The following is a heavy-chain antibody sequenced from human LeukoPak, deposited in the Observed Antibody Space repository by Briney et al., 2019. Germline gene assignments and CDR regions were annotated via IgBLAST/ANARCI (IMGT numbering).Heavy chain of an antibody. CDR1: GCTLSSYA. J-gene: IGHJ4*02. CDR2: ISGSAGRT. CDR3: AKDGLRFSDWSPPLGY. D-gene: IGHD3-3*01. V-gene: IGHV3-23*01. Sequence: GGSLRLSCAASGCTLSSYAMSWVRQAPGKGLEWVSLISGSAGRTYYADSVKGRLTISRHITKNTVYLQVNSMRAEDTAVYYCAKDGLRFSDWSPPLGYWGQGTLVTVSP.